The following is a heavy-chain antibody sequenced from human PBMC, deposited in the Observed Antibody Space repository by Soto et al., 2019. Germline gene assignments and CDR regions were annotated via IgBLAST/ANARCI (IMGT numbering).Heavy chain of an antibody. CDR1: GFTFSSCT. D-gene: IGHD2-15*01. Sequence: EVHLVESGGGLVKPGGSLRLSCAVSGFTFSSCTMNWVRQAPGKGLEWVSSISPSTSHIYYADSVKGRFTISRDQAKNSLFLQMNSRRAGDTAVYYCSGCSGGACHQTYGMDVWGQGTTVTVSS. CDR2: ISPSTSHI. V-gene: IGHV3-21*01. CDR3: SGCSGGACHQTYGMDV. J-gene: IGHJ6*02.